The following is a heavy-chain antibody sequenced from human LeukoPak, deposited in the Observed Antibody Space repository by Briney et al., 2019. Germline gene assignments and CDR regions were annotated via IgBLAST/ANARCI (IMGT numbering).Heavy chain of an antibody. CDR3: AKDISIAAIKPYYFDY. V-gene: IGHV1-2*02. CDR2: INPHTGAT. J-gene: IGHJ4*02. Sequence: ASVKVSCTTSGYAFTDYFIHWVRQAPGQGLEWMGWINPHTGATNYAQNFQGRVTMTRDTSASTAYIELSSLRAEDTAFYYCAKDISIAAIKPYYFDYWGQGTLVTVSS. D-gene: IGHD6-6*01. CDR1: GYAFTDYF.